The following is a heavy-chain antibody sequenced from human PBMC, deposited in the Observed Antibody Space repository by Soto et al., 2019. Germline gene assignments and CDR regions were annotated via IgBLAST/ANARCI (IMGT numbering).Heavy chain of an antibody. D-gene: IGHD3-10*01. J-gene: IGHJ4*02. CDR3: ARERYYYGSGDY. CDR1: GFTFSSYW. CDR2: IKEDGSEK. V-gene: IGHV3-7*01. Sequence: EGQVVESGGGLVQPGGSLRLSCAASGFTFSSYWMSWVRQAPGKGLEWVANIKEDGSEKNYVDSVKGQFTISRDNAKNSLYLQMNSLRAEDTAVYYCARERYYYGSGDYWGQGTLVTVSS.